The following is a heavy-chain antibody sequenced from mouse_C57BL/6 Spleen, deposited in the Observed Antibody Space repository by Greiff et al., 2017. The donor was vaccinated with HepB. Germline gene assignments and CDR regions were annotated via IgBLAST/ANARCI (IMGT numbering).Heavy chain of an antibody. J-gene: IGHJ3*01. CDR1: GYSFTGYY. Sequence: VQLQQSGPELVKPGASVKISCKASGYSFTGYYMNWVKQSPEKSLEWIGEINPSTGGTTYNQKFKAKAILTVDKSSSTAYMQLKSLTSEDSAVYYCARPYYYAGFAYWGQGTLVTVSA. V-gene: IGHV1-42*01. CDR2: INPSTGGT. D-gene: IGHD1-1*01. CDR3: ARPYYYAGFAY.